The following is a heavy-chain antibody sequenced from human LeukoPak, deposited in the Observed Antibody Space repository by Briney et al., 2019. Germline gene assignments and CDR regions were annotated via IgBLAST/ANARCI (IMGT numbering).Heavy chain of an antibody. Sequence: GGSLRLSCSASGFTFSGYSINWVRQAPGKGLEWVSYISGSSSTIYYADSVKGRFTISRDNAKNSLFLQMNSLRAEDTAVYYCATWGSYSYFDYWGQGTQVTVSS. J-gene: IGHJ4*02. CDR2: ISGSSSTI. D-gene: IGHD1-26*01. CDR3: ATWGSYSYFDY. V-gene: IGHV3-48*01. CDR1: GFTFSGYS.